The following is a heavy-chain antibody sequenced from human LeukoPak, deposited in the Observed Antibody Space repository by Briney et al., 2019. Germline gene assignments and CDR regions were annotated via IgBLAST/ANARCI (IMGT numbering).Heavy chain of an antibody. CDR3: VGGSGWLFDF. V-gene: IGHV3-7*04. CDR1: GFSFSDHW. J-gene: IGHJ4*02. Sequence: RGGSLRLSCAGFGFSFSDHWMNWVRQAPGRGLEWVAIIKQDGSETLYVDTVKGRFTISRDNAKNSLYLQMNSLTAEDTAVYYCVGGSGWLFDFWGQGTLVTVSS. CDR2: IKQDGSET. D-gene: IGHD6-19*01.